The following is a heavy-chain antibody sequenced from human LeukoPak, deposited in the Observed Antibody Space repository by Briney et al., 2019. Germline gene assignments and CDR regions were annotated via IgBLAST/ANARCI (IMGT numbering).Heavy chain of an antibody. CDR2: VAHKGPTVYSPTLNR. CDR1: GAALSEYY. J-gene: IGHJ4*02. D-gene: IGHD3-22*01. V-gene: IGHV4-34*01. CDR3: VRQGTNSGYYLLDY. Sequence: SETLSLACAVYGAALSEYYWSWIRESPGKGLEWIGEVAHKGPTVYSPTLNRKYNPSFKSRVTMSVDPSKNQFSLKLTSVTVADTATYYCVRQGTNSGYYLLDYWGQGHLVIVSS.